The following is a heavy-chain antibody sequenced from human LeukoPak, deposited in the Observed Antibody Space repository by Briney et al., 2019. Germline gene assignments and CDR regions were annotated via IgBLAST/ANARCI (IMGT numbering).Heavy chain of an antibody. CDR3: ARDLHFRVYDSSIYYPY. CDR1: GFIFSSFS. CDR2: ISSSSRTI. V-gene: IGHV3-48*01. J-gene: IGHJ4*02. D-gene: IGHD3-22*01. Sequence: GGALRLSCAASGFIFSSFSMNWVRQAPGKGLEWISYISSSSRTIYYADSVKGRFTISRDNAKNSLYLQMNSLRAEDTAVYYCARDLHFRVYDSSIYYPYWGQGTLVTVSS.